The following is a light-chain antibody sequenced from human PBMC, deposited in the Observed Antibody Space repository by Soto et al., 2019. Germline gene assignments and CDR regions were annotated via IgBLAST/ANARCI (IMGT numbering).Light chain of an antibody. CDR3: QQSYSTPLVT. Sequence: DIQMTQSPSSLSASVGDRVTITCRASQSISSYLNWYQQKPGKAPKLLIYAASSLQSGVPSRFSGSGSGTYFTLTISSLQPEDFATYYCQQSYSTPLVTFGPGTKVDIK. J-gene: IGKJ3*01. CDR2: AAS. V-gene: IGKV1-39*01. CDR1: QSISSY.